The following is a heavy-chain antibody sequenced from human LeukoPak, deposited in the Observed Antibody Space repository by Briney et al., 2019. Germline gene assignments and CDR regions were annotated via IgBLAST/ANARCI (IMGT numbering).Heavy chain of an antibody. Sequence: GGSLRLSCAASGFTFSSYEMNWVRQAPGKGLEWVSSISSSSSYIYYADSVKGRFTISRDNAKNSLYLQMNSLRAEDTAVYYCARDKVVGPTQFDYWGQGALVTVSS. CDR3: ARDKVVGPTQFDY. J-gene: IGHJ4*02. CDR2: ISSSSSYI. CDR1: GFTFSSYE. V-gene: IGHV3-21*01. D-gene: IGHD1-26*01.